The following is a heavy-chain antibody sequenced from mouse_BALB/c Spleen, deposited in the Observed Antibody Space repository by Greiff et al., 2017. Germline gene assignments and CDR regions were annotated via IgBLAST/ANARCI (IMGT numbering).Heavy chain of an antibody. CDR1: GYTFTSYW. Sequence: QVQLQQSGAELAKPGASVKMSCKASGYTFTSYWMHWVKQRPGQGLEWIGYINPSTGYTEYNQKFKDKATLTADKSSSTAYMQLSSLTSEDSAVYYCAGELRAYWGQGTLVTVSA. J-gene: IGHJ3*01. V-gene: IGHV1-7*01. CDR3: AGELRAY. CDR2: INPSTGYT. D-gene: IGHD1-1*01.